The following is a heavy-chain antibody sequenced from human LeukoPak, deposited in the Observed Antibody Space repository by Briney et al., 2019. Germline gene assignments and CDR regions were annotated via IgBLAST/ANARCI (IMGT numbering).Heavy chain of an antibody. Sequence: GGSLRLSCAASGFTFSRYAMHWVRQAPGKGLEWVAVIWSGGNSKYYADSVKGRFTISRDNSKNTLYLQMDSLRVEDTAVYYCARVRARDGFDIWGQGTMVTVSS. D-gene: IGHD3-10*01. V-gene: IGHV3-33*01. CDR3: ARVRARDGFDI. CDR1: GFTFSRYA. J-gene: IGHJ3*02. CDR2: IWSGGNSK.